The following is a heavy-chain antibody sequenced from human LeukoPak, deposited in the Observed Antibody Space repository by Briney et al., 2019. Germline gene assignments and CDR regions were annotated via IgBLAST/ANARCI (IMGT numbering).Heavy chain of an antibody. CDR2: ISGSGEST. CDR3: ASAHGDY. J-gene: IGHJ4*02. V-gene: IGHV3-23*01. Sequence: GGSLRLSCAASGFTFRNYAMSWVRQAPGKGLEWVSAISGSGESTYYADSVKGRITISRDNSKSTLYLRMNSLRAEDTAVYYCASAHGDYWGQGTLVTVSS. CDR1: GFTFRNYA.